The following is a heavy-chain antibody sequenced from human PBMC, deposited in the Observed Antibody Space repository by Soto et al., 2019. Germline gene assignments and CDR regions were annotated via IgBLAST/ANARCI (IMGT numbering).Heavy chain of an antibody. CDR1: GFTVSNNH. CDR3: AGRLTTAASLDY. CDR2: VHGGGST. J-gene: IGHJ4*02. V-gene: IGHV3-53*01. D-gene: IGHD3-16*01. Sequence: VQLVESGGGLIQPGGSLRLSCAASGFTVSNNHMTWVRQAAGKGLELVSFVHGGGSTSYADSVKGRFTISRDNSKNTLYLQRDSLRAEDTAIYYFAGRLTTAASLDYWGRGNLVTVSS.